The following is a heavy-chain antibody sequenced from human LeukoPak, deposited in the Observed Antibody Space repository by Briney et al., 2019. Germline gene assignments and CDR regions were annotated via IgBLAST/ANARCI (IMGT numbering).Heavy chain of an antibody. J-gene: IGHJ3*02. CDR2: IYYSGST. Sequence: SETLSLTCTVSGGSISSSSYYWGWIRQPPGKGLEWIGSIYYSGSTYYNPSLKSRVTISVDTSKNQFSLKLSSVTAADTAVHYCASQNYGDYDAFDIWGQGTMITVSS. CDR3: ASQNYGDYDAFDI. CDR1: GGSISSSSYY. V-gene: IGHV4-39*01. D-gene: IGHD4-17*01.